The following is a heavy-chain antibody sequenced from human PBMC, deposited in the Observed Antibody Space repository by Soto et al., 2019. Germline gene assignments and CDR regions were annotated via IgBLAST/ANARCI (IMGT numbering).Heavy chain of an antibody. D-gene: IGHD4-17*01. Sequence: GGSLRLSCAASGFTVSSNYMSWVRQAPGKGLEWVSVIYSGGSTYYADSVKGRFTISRDNSKNTLYLQMNSLRAEDTAVYYCARDLLGYGDPFGGWFDPWGQGTLVTVSS. CDR2: IYSGGST. CDR1: GFTVSSNY. V-gene: IGHV3-66*01. J-gene: IGHJ5*02. CDR3: ARDLLGYGDPFGGWFDP.